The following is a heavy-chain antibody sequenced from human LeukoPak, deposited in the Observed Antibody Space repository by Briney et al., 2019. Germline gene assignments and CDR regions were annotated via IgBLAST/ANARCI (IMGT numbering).Heavy chain of an antibody. J-gene: IGHJ4*02. CDR1: GGTFSRSA. Sequence: SVKVSCKASGGTFSRSAISWVRQAPGQGLEWMGGIIPIFGTANYAQKFQGRVTITADESTSTAYMEVSSLRSEDTAVYYCARAYSGYDFFDYWGQGILVTVSS. V-gene: IGHV1-69*01. D-gene: IGHD5-12*01. CDR3: ARAYSGYDFFDY. CDR2: IIPIFGTA.